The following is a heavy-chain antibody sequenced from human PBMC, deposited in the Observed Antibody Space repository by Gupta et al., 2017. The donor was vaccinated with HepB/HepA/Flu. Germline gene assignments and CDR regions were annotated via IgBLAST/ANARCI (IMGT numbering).Heavy chain of an antibody. V-gene: IGHV1-69*04. Sequence: QVQLVQSGAEVKKPGSSVKVSCKDSGGTLIGYGTSWVRQAPGQGLEWMGRINPMPGILNYAQKFQDRVTMTADKSTSTIYLELRSLTSEDTAVYYCAREGVGSDMTRPWAMDVWGQGTTVTVSS. CDR1: GGTLIGYG. J-gene: IGHJ6*02. CDR3: AREGVGSDMTRPWAMDV. D-gene: IGHD3-3*01. CDR2: INPMPGIL.